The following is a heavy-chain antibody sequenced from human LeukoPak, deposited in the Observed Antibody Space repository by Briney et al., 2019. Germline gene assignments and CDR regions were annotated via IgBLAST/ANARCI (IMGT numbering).Heavy chain of an antibody. CDR2: INPNSGDT. V-gene: IGHV1-2*02. Sequence: ASVMVSCKASGYTFTGYSIYWVRQAPGQGLEWMGWINPNSGDTNFAQKFQDRVTLTRDTSISTAYMELTNLRSDDTAVYYCARPNGDYYNWLDPWGQGTLLTVSS. CDR1: GYTFTGYS. D-gene: IGHD4-17*01. J-gene: IGHJ5*02. CDR3: ARPNGDYYNWLDP.